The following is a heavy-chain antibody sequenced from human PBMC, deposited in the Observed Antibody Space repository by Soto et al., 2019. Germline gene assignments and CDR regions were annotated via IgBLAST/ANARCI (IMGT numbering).Heavy chain of an antibody. CDR2: INPNSGGT. D-gene: IGHD2-2*01. V-gene: IGHV1-2*04. CDR1: GYTFTGYY. J-gene: IGHJ6*02. Sequence: ASVKVSCKASGYTFTGYYMHWVRQAPGQGLEWMGWINPNSGGTNYAQKFQGWVTMTRDTSISTAYMELSRLRSDDTAVYYCARDNRTGCSSTSCYQGDYYYYGMDVWGQGTTVTVSS. CDR3: ARDNRTGCSSTSCYQGDYYYYGMDV.